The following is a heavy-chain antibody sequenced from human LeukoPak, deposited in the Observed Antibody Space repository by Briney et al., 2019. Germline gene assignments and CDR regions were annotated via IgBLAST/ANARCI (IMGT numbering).Heavy chain of an antibody. CDR1: GGTFSSYA. J-gene: IGHJ6*03. CDR2: IIPIFGTA. Sequence: ASVKVSCKASGGTFSSYAISWVRQAPGQGLEWMGGIIPIFGTANYAQKFQGRVTITADESTSTAYMELSSLRSEDTAVYYCASAGYYFSCSSCHPHYYYFQDVWGKGTTVTVSS. V-gene: IGHV1-69*01. D-gene: IGHD2-2*01. CDR3: ASAGYYFSCSSCHPHYYYFQDV.